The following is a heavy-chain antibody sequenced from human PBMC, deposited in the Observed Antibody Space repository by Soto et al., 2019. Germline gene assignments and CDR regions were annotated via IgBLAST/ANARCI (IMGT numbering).Heavy chain of an antibody. Sequence: QVQLVESGGGAVQPGRSLRLSCEASGFTFSTYGMHWVRQAPGKGLEWVAIISYDENTKYYADSLKGRFTISRDNSKNTLYLDINNVTPEDTAVYYCAKEVLAAGQGWFDPWGQGTLVTVSS. J-gene: IGHJ5*02. CDR3: AKEVLAAGQGWFDP. CDR2: ISYDENTK. V-gene: IGHV3-30*18. CDR1: GFTFSTYG. D-gene: IGHD6-25*01.